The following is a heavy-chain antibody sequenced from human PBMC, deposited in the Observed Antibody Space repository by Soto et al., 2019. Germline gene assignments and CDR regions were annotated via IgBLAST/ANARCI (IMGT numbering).Heavy chain of an antibody. V-gene: IGHV3-21*01. CDR2: ISSSSSYI. CDR1: GFTFSSYS. CDR3: AREHCISTSCYAGINYYYYMDV. D-gene: IGHD2-2*01. J-gene: IGHJ6*03. Sequence: EVQLVESEGGLVKPGGSLRLSCAASGFTFSSYSMNWVRQAPGKGQEWVSSISSSSSYIYYADSVKGRFTISRDNAKNSLYLQMNSLRAEDTAVYYCAREHCISTSCYAGINYYYYMDVWGKGTTVTVSS.